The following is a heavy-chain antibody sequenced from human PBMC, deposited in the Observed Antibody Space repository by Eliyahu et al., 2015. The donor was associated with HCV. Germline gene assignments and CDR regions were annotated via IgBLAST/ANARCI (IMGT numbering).Heavy chain of an antibody. CDR1: GGSIKNYY. J-gene: IGHJ4*02. CDR3: AAGTSYDYVGGSYRFVY. CDR2: FFYTGNX. D-gene: IGHD3-16*02. Sequence: QVQLQESGPGLVKPSETLSLTCNVSGGSIKNYYWSWIRQPPGKGLEWIGYFFYTGNXNSNPSLKSRVTISVDTSKNQFSLNLNSVTAADTAVYYCAAGTSYDYVGGSYRFVYWGQGTLVTVSS. V-gene: IGHV4-59*08.